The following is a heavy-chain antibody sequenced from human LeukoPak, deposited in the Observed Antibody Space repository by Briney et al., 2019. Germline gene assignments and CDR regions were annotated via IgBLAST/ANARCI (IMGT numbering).Heavy chain of an antibody. J-gene: IGHJ4*02. CDR2: INHSGST. Sequence: SETLSLTCTVSGGSISGYYWSWLRQPPGKGLEWIGEINHSGSTNYNPSLKGRVTISVDTSKNQFSLKLSSVTAADTAVYYCARVRFLEWLSGFDYWGQRTLVTVSS. CDR1: GGSISGYY. V-gene: IGHV4-34*01. D-gene: IGHD3-3*01. CDR3: ARVRFLEWLSGFDY.